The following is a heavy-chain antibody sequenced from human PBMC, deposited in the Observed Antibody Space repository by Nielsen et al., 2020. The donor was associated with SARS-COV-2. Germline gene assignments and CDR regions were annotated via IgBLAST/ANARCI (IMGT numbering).Heavy chain of an antibody. V-gene: IGHV3-23*01. CDR2: ISAGGGDST. Sequence: GGSLRLSCVASGFTFDNYAMSWVRHAPGKGLEWVSGISAGGGDSTYYADSVKGRFTISRDNSRNTLYLQMKSLRVEDTAVYYCAKEIARIGVPCFDHWGQGNRVTVSS. CDR1: GFTFDNYA. CDR3: AKEIARIGVPCFDH. D-gene: IGHD2-8*01. J-gene: IGHJ4*02.